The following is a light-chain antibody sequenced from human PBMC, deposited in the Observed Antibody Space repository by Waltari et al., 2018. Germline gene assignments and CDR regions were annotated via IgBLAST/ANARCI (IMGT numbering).Light chain of an antibody. V-gene: IGLV3-25*03. CDR3: QSTDSSGTFVV. J-gene: IGLJ2*01. CDR2: KDS. Sequence: SYELTQPPSVSVSPGQTARITCSGDALTKQYAYWYQQKPGQAPVLVIYKDSERPSGIPERFSGSSSGTTVTLTISGVQAEDEADYYCQSTDSSGTFVVFGGGTKLTAL. CDR1: ALTKQY.